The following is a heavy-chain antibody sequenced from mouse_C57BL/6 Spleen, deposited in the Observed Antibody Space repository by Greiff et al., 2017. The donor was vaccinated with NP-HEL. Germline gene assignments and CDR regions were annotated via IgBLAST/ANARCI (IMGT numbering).Heavy chain of an antibody. Sequence: QVQLQQPGAELVKPGASVKMSCKASGYTFTSYWITWVKQRPGQGLEWIGDIYPGSGSTNYNEKFKSKATLTVDTSSSTAYMQRSSLTSEDSAVYYCASNYYGNGYYFDYWGQGTTLTVSS. CDR2: IYPGSGST. J-gene: IGHJ2*01. D-gene: IGHD2-1*01. V-gene: IGHV1-55*01. CDR1: GYTFTSYW. CDR3: ASNYYGNGYYFDY.